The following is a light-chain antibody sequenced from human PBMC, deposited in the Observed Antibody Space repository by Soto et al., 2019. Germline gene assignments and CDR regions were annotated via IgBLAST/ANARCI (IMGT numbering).Light chain of an antibody. CDR2: DAC. CDR1: QDINIY. Sequence: DSPMTQSPSSLFASGGDRVTITCQATQDINIYLNCYQQKPGKAPNLVIYDACNLEIGVPSRFSGSGSGTHFTFTISSLQTEDIGTYYCQQYDILPITFGRGTRLEI. J-gene: IGKJ5*01. CDR3: QQYDILPIT. V-gene: IGKV1-33*01.